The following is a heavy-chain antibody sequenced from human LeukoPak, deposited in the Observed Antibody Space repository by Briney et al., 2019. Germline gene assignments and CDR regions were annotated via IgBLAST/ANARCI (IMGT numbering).Heavy chain of an antibody. CDR1: GFTFSSYA. Sequence: PGGSLRLSCAASGFTFSSYAMSWVRQAPGKGLEWVSAISVSGGSTYYADSVKGQFTISRDNAKNSLYLQMNSLRAEDTALYYCAKDGGERDFDYWGKGTLVTVSS. V-gene: IGHV3-23*01. J-gene: IGHJ4*02. D-gene: IGHD3-10*01. CDR2: ISVSGGST. CDR3: AKDGGERDFDY.